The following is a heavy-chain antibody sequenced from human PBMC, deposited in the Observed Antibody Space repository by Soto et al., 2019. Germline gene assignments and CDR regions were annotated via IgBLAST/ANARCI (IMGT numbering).Heavy chain of an antibody. CDR3: VRGFGSSWNKGGYNWFDF. Sequence: QVRLVQSGPEVKKPGASVKVSCKASGYTFTLFDVNWVRQASGQGLEWVGWMSPNSENKGYAQKFQVRVRMTRDTSMTTAYMELSSLRSEDTAVYYCVRGFGSSWNKGGYNWFDFWGQGTLVTVSS. D-gene: IGHD6-13*01. V-gene: IGHV1-8*01. CDR2: MSPNSENK. J-gene: IGHJ5*01. CDR1: GYTFTLFD.